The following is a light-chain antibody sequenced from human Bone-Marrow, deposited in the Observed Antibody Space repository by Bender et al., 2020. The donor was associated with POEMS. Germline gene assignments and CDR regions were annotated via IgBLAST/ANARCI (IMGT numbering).Light chain of an antibody. CDR1: SSDVGGFDY. CDR3: CSYADRDTLV. Sequence: QSALTQPRSVSGSHGQSATISCTGTSSDVGGFDYVSWYQQHPGKAPKLMIYDVTKRPSGVPDRFSGSKSGDAASLTISGLQAEDEADYYCCSYADRDTLVFGTGTKVTVL. V-gene: IGLV2-11*01. CDR2: DVT. J-gene: IGLJ1*01.